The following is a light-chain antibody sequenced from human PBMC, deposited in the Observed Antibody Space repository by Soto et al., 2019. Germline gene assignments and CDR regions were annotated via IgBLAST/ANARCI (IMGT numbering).Light chain of an antibody. V-gene: IGKV3-15*01. CDR3: QQYHNWWT. CDR2: GAS. CDR1: QSVSSN. J-gene: IGKJ1*01. Sequence: IEMTQSPATLSVSPGERATLSCRASQSVSSNLVWYQQKPGQAPRLLIYGASTRVTGIPARFSGSGSGTELTLTISSLHSDDFAVYYCQQYHNWWTFGQGTKVEIK.